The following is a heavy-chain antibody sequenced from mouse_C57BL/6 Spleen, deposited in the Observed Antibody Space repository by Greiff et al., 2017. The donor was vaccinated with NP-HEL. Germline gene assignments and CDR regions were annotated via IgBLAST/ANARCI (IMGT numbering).Heavy chain of an antibody. CDR2: ISSGGSYT. D-gene: IGHD1-1*01. CDR1: GFTFSSYG. CDR3: ARQYGSSSFDY. J-gene: IGHJ2*01. V-gene: IGHV5-6*01. Sequence: VQLKESGGDLVKPGGSLKLSCAASGFTFSSYGMSWVRQTPDKRLEWVATISSGGSYTYYPDSVKGRFTISRDNAKNTLYLQMSSLKSEDTAMYYCARQYGSSSFDYWGQGTTLTVSS.